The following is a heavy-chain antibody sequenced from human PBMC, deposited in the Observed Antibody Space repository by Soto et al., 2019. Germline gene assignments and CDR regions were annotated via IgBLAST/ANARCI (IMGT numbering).Heavy chain of an antibody. CDR2: ISYDGSNK. Sequence: QVQLVESGGGVVQPGRSLRLSCAASGFTFSSYGMHWVRQAPGKGLEWVAVISYDGSNKYYADSVKGRFTTSRDNSKNTLYLQMNSLRAEDTAVYYCAKDLLLWFGEGELDYWGQGTLVTVSS. CDR3: AKDLLLWFGEGELDY. J-gene: IGHJ4*02. V-gene: IGHV3-30*18. D-gene: IGHD3-10*01. CDR1: GFTFSSYG.